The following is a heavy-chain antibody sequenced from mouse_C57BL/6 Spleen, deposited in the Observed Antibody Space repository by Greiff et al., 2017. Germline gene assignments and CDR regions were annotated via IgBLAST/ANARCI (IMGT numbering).Heavy chain of an antibody. J-gene: IGHJ4*01. Sequence: ESGPGMVKPSQSLSLTCTVTGYSITSGYDWHWIRHFPGNKLEWMGYISYSGSTNYNPSLKSRISITHDTSKNHFFLKLNSVTTEDTAVYYCARCGYYSNSYYYAMDYWGQGTSVTVSS. CDR1: GYSITSGYD. CDR2: ISYSGST. V-gene: IGHV3-1*01. D-gene: IGHD2-5*01. CDR3: ARCGYYSNSYYYAMDY.